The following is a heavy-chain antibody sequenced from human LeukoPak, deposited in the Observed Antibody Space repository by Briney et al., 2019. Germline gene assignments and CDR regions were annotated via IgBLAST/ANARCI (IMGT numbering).Heavy chain of an antibody. V-gene: IGHV3-21*01. Sequence: PGGSLRLSCAASGFTFSSYSMNWVRQAPGKGLEWVSSISSSSSYIYYADSVKGRFTISRDNAKNSLYLQMNSLRAEDTAVYYCARGGPASQYNWFDPWGQETLVTVSS. CDR3: ARGGPASQYNWFDP. CDR2: ISSSSSYI. D-gene: IGHD2-15*01. J-gene: IGHJ5*02. CDR1: GFTFSSYS.